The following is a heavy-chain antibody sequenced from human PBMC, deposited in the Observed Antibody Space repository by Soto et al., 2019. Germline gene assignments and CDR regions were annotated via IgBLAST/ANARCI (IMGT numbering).Heavy chain of an antibody. CDR3: ARPHDFWSGYSPNPYGMDV. CDR1: GGTFSSYA. D-gene: IGHD3-3*01. CDR2: IIPIFGTA. Sequence: QVQLVQSGAEVKKPGSSVKVSCKASGGTFSSYAISWVRQAPGQGLEWMGGIIPIFGTANYAQKFQGRVTITADESTSTAYMELSSLRYEDTAVYYCARPHDFWSGYSPNPYGMDVWGQGTTVTVSS. V-gene: IGHV1-69*12. J-gene: IGHJ6*02.